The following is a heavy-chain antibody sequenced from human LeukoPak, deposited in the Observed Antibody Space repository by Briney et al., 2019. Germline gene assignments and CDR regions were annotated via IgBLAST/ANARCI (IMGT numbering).Heavy chain of an antibody. CDR2: IYTSGST. J-gene: IGHJ6*02. CDR1: GGSISSYY. V-gene: IGHV4-4*07. Sequence: SETLSLTCTVSGGSISSYYWSWIRQPAGKGLEWIGRIYTSGSTNYNPSLKSRVTMSVDTSKNQFSLKLSSVTAADTAVYYCARSLDPEVRTGYIGRLTYYYYGIDVWGQGTTVTVSS. D-gene: IGHD3-9*01. CDR3: ARSLDPEVRTGYIGRLTYYYYGIDV.